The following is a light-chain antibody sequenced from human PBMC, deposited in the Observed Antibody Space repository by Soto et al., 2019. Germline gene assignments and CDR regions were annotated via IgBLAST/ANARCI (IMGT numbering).Light chain of an antibody. CDR1: SSDNGDDNY. V-gene: IGLV2-14*01. CDR2: EFS. CDR3: TSYSSTTALV. Sequence: QSVLTQPAAVSGSPGQSITVCCVRTSSDNGDDNYVSWYQHLPGKAPQLIIFEFSNRPSELFHRFSGSKSGANASLAISGLQADDEADYYCTSYSSTTALVFGGGTKVTVL. J-gene: IGLJ3*02.